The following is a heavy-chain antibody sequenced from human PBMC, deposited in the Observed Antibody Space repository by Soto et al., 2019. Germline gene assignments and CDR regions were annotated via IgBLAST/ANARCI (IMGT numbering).Heavy chain of an antibody. Sequence: PLETPSPPRRVSGGSFRSSHSFWGWVPQPPRKGLEWIASIYYGGMTYYGPSLKRRVTLSVDTSTSQFSLRLSSVTAADTAVYYCATGPETFHPSGYYVNWFDPWGQGTLVTVSS. J-gene: IGHJ5*02. CDR3: ATGPETFHPSGYYVNWFDP. CDR2: IYYGGMT. D-gene: IGHD3-22*01. V-gene: IGHV4-39*05. CDR1: GGSFRSSHSF.